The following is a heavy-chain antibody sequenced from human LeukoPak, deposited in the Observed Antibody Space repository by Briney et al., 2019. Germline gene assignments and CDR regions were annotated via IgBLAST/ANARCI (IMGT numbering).Heavy chain of an antibody. V-gene: IGHV1-46*01. D-gene: IGHD6-6*01. J-gene: IGHJ6*02. CDR2: INPSGGTT. CDR1: GYTFTSYY. Sequence: GASVKVSCKASGYTFTSYYMHWVRQAPGQGLEWMGIINPSGGTTSYAQKFQGRVTITRDKSTSTVYMQLSSLRSEDTAVYYCAGVRDYYYYGMDVWGQGTTVSVCS. CDR3: AGVRDYYYYGMDV.